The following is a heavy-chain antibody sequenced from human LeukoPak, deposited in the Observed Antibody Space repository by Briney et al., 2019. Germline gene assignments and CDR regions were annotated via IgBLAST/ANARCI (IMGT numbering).Heavy chain of an antibody. Sequence: PSETLSLNCTVSGGSIGTYYWSWIRQSPGKGLEWIGYIYVTGTRYNPYLQSRVTISVDRSRTQFFLKMSSVTAADTAVYYCARHIGGGIEDMDVWGKGTKVIVSS. CDR3: ARHIGGGIEDMDV. CDR1: GGSIGTYY. V-gene: IGHV4-59*08. CDR2: IYVTGT. J-gene: IGHJ6*03. D-gene: IGHD3-16*02.